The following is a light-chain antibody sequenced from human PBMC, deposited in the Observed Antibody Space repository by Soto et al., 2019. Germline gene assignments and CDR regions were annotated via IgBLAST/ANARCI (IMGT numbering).Light chain of an antibody. CDR3: QQYHSYSPYT. J-gene: IGKJ2*01. V-gene: IGKV1-5*03. CDR1: QSISTS. Sequence: DIQMTQSPSTLSASVGDRVTITCRASQSISTSLAWYQHKPGKAPRLLIYRASSLETGFSSRFTGSGSGTEFTLTISSLQPDDFATYYCQQYHSYSPYTFGQGTKLEI. CDR2: RAS.